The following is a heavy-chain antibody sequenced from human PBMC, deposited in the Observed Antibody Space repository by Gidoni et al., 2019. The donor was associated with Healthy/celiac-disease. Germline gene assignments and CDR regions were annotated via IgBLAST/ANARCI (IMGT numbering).Heavy chain of an antibody. J-gene: IGHJ4*02. V-gene: IGHV3-48*03. CDR2: ISSSGSTI. D-gene: IGHD7-27*01. Sequence: EVQLVESGGGLVQPGGSLRLSCAASGFTFSSYEMNWVRQAPGKGLEWVSYISSSGSTIYYADSVKGRFTISRDNAKNSLYLQMNSLRAEDTAVYYCACPLLTGGKHWGQGTLVTVSS. CDR3: ACPLLTGGKH. CDR1: GFTFSSYE.